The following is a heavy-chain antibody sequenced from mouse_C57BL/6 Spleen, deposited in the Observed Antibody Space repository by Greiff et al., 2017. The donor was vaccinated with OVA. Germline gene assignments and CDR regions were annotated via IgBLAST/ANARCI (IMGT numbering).Heavy chain of an antibody. D-gene: IGHD2-4*01. CDR1: GFTFSNYW. J-gene: IGHJ2*01. V-gene: IGHV6-3*01. CDR3: TKYDYDDYFDY. Sequence: EVKVEESGGGLVQPGGSMKLSCVASGFTFSNYWMNWVRQSPEKGLEWVAQIRLKSDNYATHYAESVKGRFTISRDDSKSSVYLQMNNLRAEDTGIYYCTKYDYDDYFDYWGQGTTLTVSS. CDR2: IRLKSDNYAT.